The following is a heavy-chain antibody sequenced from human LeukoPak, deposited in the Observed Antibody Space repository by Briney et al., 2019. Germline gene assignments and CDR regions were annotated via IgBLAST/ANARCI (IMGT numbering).Heavy chain of an antibody. CDR1: GFTFSSYA. Sequence: GGSLRLSCAASGFTFSSYAMSWVRQAPGKGLEWVSAISGSGGSTYYADSVKGRFTISRDNSKDTLYLQMNSLGAEDTAVYYCAKGKTGAGTGGHNFDYWGQGTLVTVSS. CDR3: AKGKTGAGTGGHNFDY. CDR2: ISGSGGST. V-gene: IGHV3-23*01. D-gene: IGHD6-19*01. J-gene: IGHJ4*02.